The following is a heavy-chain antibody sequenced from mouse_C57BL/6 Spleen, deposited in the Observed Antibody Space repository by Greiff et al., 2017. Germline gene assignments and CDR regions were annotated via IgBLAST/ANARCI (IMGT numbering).Heavy chain of an antibody. J-gene: IGHJ2*01. CDR1: GFTFSDYY. CDR2: ISTGGGSP. CDR3: TRQETTVAYFDY. Sequence: EVMLVESGGGLVQPGGSLQLSCGASGFTFSDYYMYWVRQTPETRLDWVAYISTGGGSPYDPETVKGRFTISRDNAKNTLYLHILRLKFNDTAMYYSTRQETTVAYFDYWGQGTTLTVYS. V-gene: IGHV5-12*01. D-gene: IGHD1-1*01.